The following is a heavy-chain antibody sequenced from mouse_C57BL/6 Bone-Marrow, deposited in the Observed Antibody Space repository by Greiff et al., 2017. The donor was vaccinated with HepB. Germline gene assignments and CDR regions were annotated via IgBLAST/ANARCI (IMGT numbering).Heavy chain of an antibody. CDR2: IDPSDSYT. CDR1: GYTFTSYW. V-gene: IGHV1-50*01. J-gene: IGHJ2*01. CDR3: AREGSPFDY. Sequence: QVQLQQPGAELVKPGASVKLSCKASGYTFTSYWMQWVKQRPGQGLEWIGEIDPSDSYTNYNQKFKGKSTLTVDKSSSTAYMQLSSLTSEDSAVYYCAREGSPFDYWGQGTTLTVSS.